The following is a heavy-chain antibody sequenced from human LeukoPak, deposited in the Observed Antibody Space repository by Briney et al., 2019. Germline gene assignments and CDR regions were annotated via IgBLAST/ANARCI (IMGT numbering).Heavy chain of an antibody. J-gene: IGHJ3*02. D-gene: IGHD3-10*01. CDR3: AREPYYYGSGSYYKSFDI. CDR1: GGTFSSYA. CDR2: ISAYNGNT. V-gene: IGHV1-18*01. Sequence: ASVKVSCKASGGTFSSYAISWVRQAPGQGLEWMGWISAYNGNTNYAQKLQGRVTMTTDTSTSTAYMELRSLRSDDTAVYYCAREPYYYGSGSYYKSFDIWGQGTMVTVSS.